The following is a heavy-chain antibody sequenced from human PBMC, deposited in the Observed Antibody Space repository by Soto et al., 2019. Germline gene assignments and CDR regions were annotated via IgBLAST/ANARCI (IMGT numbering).Heavy chain of an antibody. CDR3: ARQRTTVVTQAYFDH. V-gene: IGHV4-39*01. J-gene: IGHJ4*02. CDR1: GESISSSAYY. Sequence: SATLSLTCIFSGESISSSAYYWGWNRKPPGKGLEWIGSIYYSGRTYYNPSFKSRVTISIDTSKNQFSLKLSSVTATDTAVYYCARQRTTVVTQAYFDHWGQGALVTVSS. D-gene: IGHD2-21*02. CDR2: IYYSGRT.